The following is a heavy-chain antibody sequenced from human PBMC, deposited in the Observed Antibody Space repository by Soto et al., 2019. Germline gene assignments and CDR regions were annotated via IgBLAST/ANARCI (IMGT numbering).Heavy chain of an antibody. Sequence: SETLSLTCTVSGGSISSYYWSWIRQPPGKGLEWIGYIYYSGSTNYNPSLKSRVTISVDTSKNQFSLKLSSVTAADTAVYYCARSIAAAGDLFDYWGQGTLVTVS. CDR2: IYYSGST. J-gene: IGHJ4*02. D-gene: IGHD6-13*01. V-gene: IGHV4-59*01. CDR1: GGSISSYY. CDR3: ARSIAAAGDLFDY.